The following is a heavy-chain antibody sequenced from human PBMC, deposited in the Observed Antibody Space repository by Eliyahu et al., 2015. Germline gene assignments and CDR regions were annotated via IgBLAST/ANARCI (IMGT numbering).Heavy chain of an antibody. Sequence: QVQLVQSGAEVKKPGSSVKVSCKASGGTFSSYSIDWVRQAPGQGLEWMGGIIPIFGTANYAQKFQGRVTITADESTSTAYLELSSLRSEDTAIYYCARGPETKNAXYYNYWGQGTLVTVSS. V-gene: IGHV1-69*01. D-gene: IGHD1-26*01. CDR1: GGTFSSYS. J-gene: IGHJ4*02. CDR2: IIPIFGTA. CDR3: ARGPETKNAXYYNY.